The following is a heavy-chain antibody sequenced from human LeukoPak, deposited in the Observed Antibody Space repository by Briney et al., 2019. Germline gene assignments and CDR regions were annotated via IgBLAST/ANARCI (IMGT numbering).Heavy chain of an antibody. CDR2: ISGSGGST. V-gene: IGHV3-23*01. Sequence: GGSLRLSCAASGFTFSSYAMSWVRQAPGKGLEWVSAISGSGGSTYYADSVKGRFTISRDNSKSTLYLQMNSLRAEDTAVYYCAKVSYGDYGGFDYWGQGTLVTVSS. J-gene: IGHJ4*02. D-gene: IGHD4-17*01. CDR3: AKVSYGDYGGFDY. CDR1: GFTFSSYA.